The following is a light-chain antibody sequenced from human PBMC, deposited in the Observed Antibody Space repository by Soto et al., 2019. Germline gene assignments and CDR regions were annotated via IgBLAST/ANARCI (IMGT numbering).Light chain of an antibody. CDR2: RNN. J-gene: IGLJ2*01. V-gene: IGLV1-47*01. CDR1: SSNIGSNY. Sequence: QSVLTQPPSASGTPGQRVTISCSGSSSNIGSNYVYWYQQLPGTAPKLLIYRNNQRPSGVPDRFSGSKSGTSASLAISGPRSEDEADYYCAAWDDSLSGQDVVFGGGTKLTVL. CDR3: AAWDDSLSGQDVV.